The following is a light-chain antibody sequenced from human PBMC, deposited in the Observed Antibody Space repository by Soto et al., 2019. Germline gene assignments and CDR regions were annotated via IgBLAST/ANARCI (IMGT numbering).Light chain of an antibody. CDR2: RTK. V-gene: IGLV1-44*01. J-gene: IGLJ3*02. CDR3: GAWDDTGRGRWV. Sequence: QSGLTQPPSASATPGQTITISCTGTRSNIGNNIVTWYQQLPGAAPKVVVYRTKHRPSGVPDRFSGSKSGTSASLAITGLQPEDEADYYCGAWDDTGRGRWVFGGGTKVTVL. CDR1: RSNIGNNI.